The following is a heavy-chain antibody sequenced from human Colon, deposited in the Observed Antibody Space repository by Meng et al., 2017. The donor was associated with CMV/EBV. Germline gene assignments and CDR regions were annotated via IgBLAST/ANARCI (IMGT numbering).Heavy chain of an antibody. J-gene: IGHJ4*02. CDR1: GFGFSSYA. CDR3: AKDLSGEVMGFDY. D-gene: IGHD3-16*01. Sequence: GESLKISCAASGFGFSSYAMSWVRQAPGKGLEWVATITSGGGSRYHGDSVKGRFTISRDNSRNTLYLQMNTLRADDTATYYCAKDLSGEVMGFDYWGQGTLVTVSS. V-gene: IGHV3-23*01. CDR2: ITSGGGSR.